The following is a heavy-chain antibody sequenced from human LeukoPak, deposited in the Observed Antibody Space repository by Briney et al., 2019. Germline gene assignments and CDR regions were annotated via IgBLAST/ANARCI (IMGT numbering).Heavy chain of an antibody. J-gene: IGHJ4*02. D-gene: IGHD3-3*01. V-gene: IGHV3-48*01. CDR3: ARDDFWSGKPDY. Sequence: GGSLRLSCAASGFTFSSYSMNWVRQAPGKGLEWVSYISSSSSTMYYADSLNGRFTISRHNAKNSLYLQMNSLRAKDTAVYYCARDDFWSGKPDYWGQGTLVTVSS. CDR2: ISSSSSTM. CDR1: GFTFSSYS.